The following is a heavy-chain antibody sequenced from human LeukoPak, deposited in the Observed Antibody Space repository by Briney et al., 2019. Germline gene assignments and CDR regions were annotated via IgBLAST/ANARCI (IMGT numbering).Heavy chain of an antibody. CDR1: GYTFTSYG. CDR3: ARDRWGAVAVDY. Sequence: GASVKVSCKASGYTFTSYGISWVRQAPGQGLEWMGWINPNSGGTNYAQKFQGRVTMTRDTSISTAYMELSRLRSDDTAVYYCARDRWGAVAVDYWGQGTLVTVSS. D-gene: IGHD6-19*01. V-gene: IGHV1-2*02. J-gene: IGHJ4*02. CDR2: INPNSGGT.